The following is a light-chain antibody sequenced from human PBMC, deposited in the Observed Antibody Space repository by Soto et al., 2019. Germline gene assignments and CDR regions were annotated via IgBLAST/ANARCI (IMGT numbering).Light chain of an antibody. CDR3: SSFTGISPSLFV. Sequence: QSVLTQPASVSGSPGQSITISCTGSSRDIGTSNLVSWYQQYPGKAPKLIIYEVTKRPSGISYRFSGSKSGNTASLTISGLQPEDEATYYCSSFTGISPSLFVFRPGTKVTV. V-gene: IGLV2-23*02. J-gene: IGLJ1*01. CDR2: EVT. CDR1: SRDIGTSNL.